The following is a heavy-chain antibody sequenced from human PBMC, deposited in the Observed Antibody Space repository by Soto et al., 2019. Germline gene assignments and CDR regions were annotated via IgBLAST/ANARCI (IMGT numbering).Heavy chain of an antibody. CDR2: ISGSVGST. CDR1: GFTFSSYA. J-gene: IGHJ6*02. V-gene: IGHV3-23*01. CDR3: AKDEFDSGGLAIAYVDYYYGMDV. Sequence: GGSLRLSCAASGFTFSSYAMSWVRQAPGKGLEWVSAISGSVGSTYYADSVKGRFTISRDNSKNTLYLQMNSLRAEDTAVYYCAKDEFDSGGLAIAYVDYYYGMDVWGQGTRVTVSS. D-gene: IGHD3-22*01.